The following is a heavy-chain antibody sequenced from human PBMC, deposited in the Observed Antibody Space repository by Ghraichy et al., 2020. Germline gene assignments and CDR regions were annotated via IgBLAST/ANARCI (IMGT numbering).Heavy chain of an antibody. D-gene: IGHD3-9*01. CDR1: GGSFSGYY. V-gene: IGHV4-34*01. J-gene: IGHJ2*01. CDR3: ARDRSTLTKYGRPTLTISNWYFDL. CDR2: INHSGST. Sequence: SETLSLTCAVYGGSFSGYYWSWIRQPPGKGLEWIGEINHSGSTNYNPSLKSRVTISVDTSKNQFSLKLSSVTAADTAVYYCARDRSTLTKYGRPTLTISNWYFDLWGRGTLVTVSS.